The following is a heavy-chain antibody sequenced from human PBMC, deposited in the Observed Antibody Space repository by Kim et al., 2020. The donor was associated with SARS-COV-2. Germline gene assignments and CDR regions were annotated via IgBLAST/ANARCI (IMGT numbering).Heavy chain of an antibody. CDR2: ISHDGSDS. J-gene: IGHJ3*02. V-gene: IGHV3-30-3*01. CDR3: ARGGGLAVIVVVPHAFD. Sequence: GGSLRLSCAASGFTFSNYAMHCVRLAPGKGLEWLAVISHDGSDSYYADSVKGRFTISRDNSKKTLYLQITSLRPDDTAMYYCARGGGLAVIVVVPHAFD. D-gene: IGHD3-22*01. CDR1: GFTFSNYA.